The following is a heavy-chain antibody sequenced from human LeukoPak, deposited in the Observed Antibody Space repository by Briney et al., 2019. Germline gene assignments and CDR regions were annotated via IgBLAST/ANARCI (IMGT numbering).Heavy chain of an antibody. CDR3: AKDEVGVVPAAVYDY. V-gene: IGHV3-11*05. Sequence: PGGSLRLSCAASGFTFSDYYMSWIRQAPGKGLEYISYISSSGSYTNYADSVKGRFTISRDNAKNSLYLQMNSLRAEDTAVYYCAKDEVGVVPAAVYDYWGQGTLVTVSS. CDR2: ISSSGSYT. CDR1: GFTFSDYY. J-gene: IGHJ4*02. D-gene: IGHD2-2*01.